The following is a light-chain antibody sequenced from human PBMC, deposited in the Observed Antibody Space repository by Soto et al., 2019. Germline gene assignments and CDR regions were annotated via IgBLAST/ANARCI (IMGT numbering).Light chain of an antibody. CDR3: AAWDGSLNNVL. CDR2: GNN. V-gene: IGLV1-44*01. J-gene: IGLJ2*01. CDR1: GSSIGTNT. Sequence: QSVLTQPPSASGTPGQRVTISCSGSGSSIGTNTVNWYRQLPGTAPKLLIYGNNQRPSGVPDRFSGSKSGTSASLAISGLQSENGAEYYCAAWDGSLNNVLFGGGTKVTVL.